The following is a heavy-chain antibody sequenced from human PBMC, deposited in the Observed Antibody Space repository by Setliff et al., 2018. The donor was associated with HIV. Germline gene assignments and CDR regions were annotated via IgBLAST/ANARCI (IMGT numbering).Heavy chain of an antibody. CDR3: ASGPRRVTTIGYYLDY. J-gene: IGHJ4*02. Sequence: GESLKISCKGSGYTFTKYWIAWVRQMPGKGLEWMGIIQPDDSDTRYSPSFQGQVTISADKSISTAYLQWSSLKASGSAVFYCASGPRRVTTIGYYLDYWGQGTLVTVSS. CDR2: IQPDDSDT. V-gene: IGHV5-51*01. D-gene: IGHD4-17*01. CDR1: GYTFTKYW.